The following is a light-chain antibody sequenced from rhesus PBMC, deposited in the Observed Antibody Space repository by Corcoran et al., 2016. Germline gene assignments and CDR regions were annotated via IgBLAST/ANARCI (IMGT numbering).Light chain of an antibody. CDR2: EAS. CDR3: QPYYSTPFS. J-gene: IGKJ2*01. V-gene: IGKV1S17*01. CDR1: QGINND. Sequence: DIQMTQSPSSLSASVGDRVTITCRASQGINNDLAWYPQKPGDAPKLLIYEASSLESGIPSRFSGSGAGTDFTLTISSLQSEDIATYFCQPYYSTPFSFGQGTKVDIK.